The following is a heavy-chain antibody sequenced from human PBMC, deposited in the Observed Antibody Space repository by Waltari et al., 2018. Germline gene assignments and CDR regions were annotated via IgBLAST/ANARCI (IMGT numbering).Heavy chain of an antibody. Sequence: QVQLVQSGAEVKKPGASVKVSCKASGYTFTGSYINWVRQAPGQGLEWMGWINPKTNSAYYAQKFQGRVSITSDTSITTAYMELSRLRSDDTAVYYCASPTGVGATYGDFDYWGQGTLVTVSS. J-gene: IGHJ4*02. CDR2: INPKTNSA. CDR3: ASPTGVGATYGDFDY. D-gene: IGHD1-26*01. CDR1: GYTFTGSY. V-gene: IGHV1-2*02.